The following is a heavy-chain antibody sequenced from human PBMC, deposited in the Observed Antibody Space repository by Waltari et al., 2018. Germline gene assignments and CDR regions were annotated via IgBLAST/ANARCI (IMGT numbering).Heavy chain of an antibody. V-gene: IGHV3-7*01. CDR3: ARDTYYYDSSGYSLFDY. J-gene: IGHJ4*02. D-gene: IGHD3-22*01. Sequence: EVQLVESGGGLVQPGGSLRLSCAASGFTFSSYWMSWVRQAPGKGLAWVANIKQDGSEKYYVDSVKGRFTISRDNAKNSLYLQMNSLRAEDTAVYYCARDTYYYDSSGYSLFDYWGQGTLVTVSS. CDR1: GFTFSSYW. CDR2: IKQDGSEK.